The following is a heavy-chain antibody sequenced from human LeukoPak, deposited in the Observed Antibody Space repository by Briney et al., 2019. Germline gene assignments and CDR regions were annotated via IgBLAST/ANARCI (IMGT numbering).Heavy chain of an antibody. Sequence: PGRSLRLSCAASGFTFINYGMYWVRQAPGKGLEWVATVWYDGNNKYYADSVKGRLSISRDNSKNTLHLQMNSLRAEDTAIYFCARDPDRSGFDYWGQGTLVTVSS. CDR2: VWYDGNNK. V-gene: IGHV3-33*07. CDR3: ARDPDRSGFDY. J-gene: IGHJ4*02. D-gene: IGHD1-14*01. CDR1: GFTFINYG.